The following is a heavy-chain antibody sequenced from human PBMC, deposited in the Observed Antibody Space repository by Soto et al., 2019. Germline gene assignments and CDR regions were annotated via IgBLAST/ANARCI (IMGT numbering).Heavy chain of an antibody. V-gene: IGHV3-23*01. J-gene: IGHJ5*02. CDR1: GFTFSSHV. CDR2: ASARNTNT. D-gene: IGHD6-13*01. Sequence: EVQLLESGGGLVQPGGSLGLYCAASGFTFSSHVMSWVRQARGRGLEWVAAASARNTNTYYADSVKGRFTISRDNSKSTVYLQLASPVVEGTAVYHCAKDVSSHGPRGYSSSWYVWFDPWGQGTLVVVSS. CDR3: AKDVSSHGPRGYSSSWYVWFDP.